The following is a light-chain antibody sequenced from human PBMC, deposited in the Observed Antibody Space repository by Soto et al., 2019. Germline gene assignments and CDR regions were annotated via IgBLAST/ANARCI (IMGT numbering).Light chain of an antibody. CDR3: QQYNNLLPYT. CDR1: QSVSIN. J-gene: IGKJ2*01. Sequence: EILMTQSTATLSVSPGERATLSCRASQSVSINLAWYQQKPGEAPRLLIYGASTRATGIPARFSGSGSGTEFTLILSSLQSEDFAVYYFQQYNNLLPYTFGQGTKLEIK. V-gene: IGKV3-15*01. CDR2: GAS.